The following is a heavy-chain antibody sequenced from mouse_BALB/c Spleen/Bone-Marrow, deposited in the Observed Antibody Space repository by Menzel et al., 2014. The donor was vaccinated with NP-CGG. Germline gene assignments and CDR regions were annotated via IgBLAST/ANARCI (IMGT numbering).Heavy chain of an antibody. J-gene: IGHJ2*01. CDR3: ARERGGYYFDY. CDR1: GFSLTGYG. D-gene: IGHD3-1*01. Sequence: VQLQESGPGLVSPSQSLSISCTVSGFSLTGYGVNWVRQPPGKGLEWLGMIWGDGSTDYNSALKSRLSISKDNSKSQVFLKMNSLQTDDTARYYCARERGGYYFDYWGQGTTLTVSS. CDR2: IWGDGST. V-gene: IGHV2-6-7*02.